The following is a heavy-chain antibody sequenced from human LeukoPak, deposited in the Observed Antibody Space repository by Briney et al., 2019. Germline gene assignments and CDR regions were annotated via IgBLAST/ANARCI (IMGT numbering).Heavy chain of an antibody. D-gene: IGHD2-15*01. CDR3: ARPQEYCSGGSCYSPFHY. Sequence: GGSLRLSCAASGFTFSSYVTSWVRQAPGKGLEWVSGISGSGGSTYYADSVKGRFTISRDNSKNTLYLQMNSLRAEDTAIYYCARPQEYCSGGSCYSPFHYWGQGTLVTVSS. CDR1: GFTFSSYV. J-gene: IGHJ4*02. CDR2: ISGSGGST. V-gene: IGHV3-23*01.